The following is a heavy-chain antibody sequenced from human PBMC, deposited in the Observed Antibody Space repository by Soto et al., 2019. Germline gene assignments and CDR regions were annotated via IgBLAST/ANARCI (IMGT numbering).Heavy chain of an antibody. CDR2: INPSGGST. CDR1: GYTFTSYY. J-gene: IGHJ6*02. CDR3: AREASNYYDSSGYQNYYYYYGMDV. Sequence: GASVKVSCKASGYTFTSYYMHWVRQAPGQGLEWMGIINPSGGSTSYAQKFQGRVTMTRDTSTSTVYMELSSLRSEDTAVYYCAREASNYYDSSGYQNYYYYYGMDVWGQGTTVTVSS. V-gene: IGHV1-46*01. D-gene: IGHD3-22*01.